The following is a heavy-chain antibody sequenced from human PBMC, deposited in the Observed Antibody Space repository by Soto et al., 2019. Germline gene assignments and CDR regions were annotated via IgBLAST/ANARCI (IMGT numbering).Heavy chain of an antibody. Sequence: QVQLVQSGAEVKKPGSSVKVSCKASGGTFSSYAISWVRQAPGQGLEWMGGIIPIVGTANYAQKFQGRVTITADESTSTAYMELSSLRSEDTAVYYCAREGRTLNYAILTGYSLNYYYYGMDVWGQGTTVTVSS. CDR2: IIPIVGTA. CDR1: GGTFSSYA. D-gene: IGHD3-9*01. J-gene: IGHJ6*02. V-gene: IGHV1-69*01. CDR3: AREGRTLNYAILTGYSLNYYYYGMDV.